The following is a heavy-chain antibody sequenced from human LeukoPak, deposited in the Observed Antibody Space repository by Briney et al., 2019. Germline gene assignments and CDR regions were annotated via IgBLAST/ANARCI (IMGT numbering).Heavy chain of an antibody. J-gene: IGHJ4*02. V-gene: IGHV4-30-4*08. D-gene: IGHD5-18*01. Sequence: PSETLSLTCTVSGGSISNADKFWSWIRQSPGKGLEWIGYIHNSGSTYYNPSPKSRVTISVDMSKNQFSLKLSSVTAADTAVYYCARTATYYSNDYFDHWGQGTLVTVSS. CDR2: IHNSGST. CDR1: GGSISNADKF. CDR3: ARTATYYSNDYFDH.